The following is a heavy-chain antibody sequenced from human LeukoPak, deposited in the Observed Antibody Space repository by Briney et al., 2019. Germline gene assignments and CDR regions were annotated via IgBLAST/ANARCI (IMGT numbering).Heavy chain of an antibody. Sequence: PSETLSLTCTVSGGSISSYYWSWIRQPPGKGLEWIGYIYYSGSTNYNPSLKSRVTISVDTSKNQFSLKLSSVTAADTAVYYCASYSSGWSGNDAFDIWGQGTMVTVSS. CDR3: ASYSSGWSGNDAFDI. CDR1: GGSISSYY. J-gene: IGHJ3*02. V-gene: IGHV4-59*01. D-gene: IGHD6-19*01. CDR2: IYYSGST.